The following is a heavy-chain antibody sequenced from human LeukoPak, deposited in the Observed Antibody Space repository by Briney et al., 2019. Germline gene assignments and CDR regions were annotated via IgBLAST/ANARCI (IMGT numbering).Heavy chain of an antibody. J-gene: IGHJ4*02. V-gene: IGHV3-9*02. CDR1: LVTSDEYA. Sequence: PRLSPAASLVTSDEYAMHSVPQAPGKSLGWGSEISWNRGSISYTDSVKGRFTISRDNAKKTLYIQKNTRRAQDTPLYNTAKDIRAPRGYSYGYFDYWGQGTLVTVSS. CDR3: AKDIRAPRGYSYGYFDY. D-gene: IGHD5-18*01. CDR2: ISWNRGSI.